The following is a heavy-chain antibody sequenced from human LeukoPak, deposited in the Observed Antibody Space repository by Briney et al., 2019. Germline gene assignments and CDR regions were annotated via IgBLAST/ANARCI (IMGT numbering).Heavy chain of an antibody. CDR3: ARERVDYDILTGYSDYYGMDV. CDR2: ISAYNGNT. D-gene: IGHD3-9*01. V-gene: IGHV1-18*01. Sequence: ASVKVSCKASGYTFTSYGISWVRQAPGQGLEWMGWISAYNGNTNYAQELQGRVTMTTDTSTSTAYMELRSLRSDDTAVYYCARERVDYDILTGYSDYYGMDVWGQGTTVTVSS. CDR1: GYTFTSYG. J-gene: IGHJ6*02.